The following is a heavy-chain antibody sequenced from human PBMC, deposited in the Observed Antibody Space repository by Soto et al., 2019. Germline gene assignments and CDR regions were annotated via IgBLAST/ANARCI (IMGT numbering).Heavy chain of an antibody. J-gene: IGHJ3*02. CDR1: GFTFSSYG. CDR2: ISYDGSNK. CDR3: AKPLGPVDAFDI. Sequence: PGGSLRLSCAASGFTFSSYGMHWVRQAPGKGLEWVAVISYDGSNKYYADSVKGRFTISRDNSKNTLYLQMNSLRAEDTAVYYCAKPLGPVDAFDIWGQGTMVT. V-gene: IGHV3-30*18.